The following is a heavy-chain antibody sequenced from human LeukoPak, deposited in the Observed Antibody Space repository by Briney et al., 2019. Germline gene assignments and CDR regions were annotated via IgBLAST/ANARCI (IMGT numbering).Heavy chain of an antibody. J-gene: IGHJ3*02. CDR3: AGAYYSDSIGYWAAFDI. CDR2: INPNSGGT. Sequence: GASVKVSCKASGYTFTGCYMHWVRQAPGQGLERMGWINPNSGGTNYAQKFQGRVTMTRDTSISTAYMELSRLRSDDTAVYYCAGAYYSDSIGYWAAFDIWGQGTMVTVSS. CDR1: GYTFTGCY. D-gene: IGHD3-22*01. V-gene: IGHV1-2*02.